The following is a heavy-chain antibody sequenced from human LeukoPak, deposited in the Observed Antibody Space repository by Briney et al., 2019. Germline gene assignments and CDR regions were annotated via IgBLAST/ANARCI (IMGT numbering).Heavy chain of an antibody. Sequence: GESLKISCKGSGYSFTIYWIGWVRQVPGKGLEWMGIIYPGDSDTRYSPSFQGQVTISADKSISTAYLQWSSLKASDTAMYYCAKSLGRYCSSTSCYKGEGYFDYWGQGTLVTVSS. J-gene: IGHJ4*02. CDR1: GYSFTIYW. V-gene: IGHV5-51*01. CDR2: IYPGDSDT. D-gene: IGHD2-2*02. CDR3: AKSLGRYCSSTSCYKGEGYFDY.